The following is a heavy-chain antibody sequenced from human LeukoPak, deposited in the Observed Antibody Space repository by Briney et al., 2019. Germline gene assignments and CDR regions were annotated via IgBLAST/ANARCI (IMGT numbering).Heavy chain of an antibody. D-gene: IGHD3-10*01. J-gene: IGHJ4*02. CDR3: AREGGNMVRGAEVDY. CDR2: ISAYNGNT. V-gene: IGHV1-18*01. Sequence: GASVKVSCKASGYTFTSYGISWVRQAPGQGLEWMGWISAYNGNTNYAQKLQGRVTMTTDTSTSTAYMELRSLRSDDTAVYYCAREGGNMVRGAEVDYWGQGTLVTVSS. CDR1: GYTFTSYG.